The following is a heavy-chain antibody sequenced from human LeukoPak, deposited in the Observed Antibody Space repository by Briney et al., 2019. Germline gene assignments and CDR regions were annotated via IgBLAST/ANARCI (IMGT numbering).Heavy chain of an antibody. Sequence: GRSLTLSCAASGFTFSSYAMHWVRQAPGKGLEWVAVISYDGSNKYYADSVKGRFTISRDNSKNTLYLQMNSLRAEDTAVYYCAKDGGTGSGLDYWGQGTLVTVSS. CDR3: AKDGGTGSGLDY. V-gene: IGHV3-30*04. CDR1: GFTFSSYA. D-gene: IGHD3-10*01. J-gene: IGHJ4*02. CDR2: ISYDGSNK.